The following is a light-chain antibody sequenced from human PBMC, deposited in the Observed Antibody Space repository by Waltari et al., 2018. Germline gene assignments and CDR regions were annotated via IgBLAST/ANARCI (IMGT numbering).Light chain of an antibody. CDR2: DVI. J-gene: IGLJ2*01. V-gene: IGLV2-8*01. CDR3: CSFSGANNVL. CDR1: ARDVGGFRF. Sequence: QSALTQPPSASGSPGHSVTISCTVTARDVGGFRFVSWYQQHPGKAPRLIIYDVIKRPSGVPERFSGSKSANTASLTVSGLQPEDEADYFCCSFSGANNVLFGGGTKLTVL.